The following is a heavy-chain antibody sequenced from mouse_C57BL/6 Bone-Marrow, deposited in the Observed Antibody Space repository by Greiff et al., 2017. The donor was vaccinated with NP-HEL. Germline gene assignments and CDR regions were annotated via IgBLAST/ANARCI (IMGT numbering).Heavy chain of an antibody. V-gene: IGHV1-80*01. CDR3: ARGAY. J-gene: IGHJ3*01. CDR1: GYEFSNYW. Sequence: QVQLQQSGAELVKPGASVKISCKASGYEFSNYWMNWVKQRPGKGLEWIGQIYPGDGDTNYNGKFTDKATLTAAKYSSTAYMQLSRLTSEDSAVYFCARGAYWGQGTLVTVSA. CDR2: IYPGDGDT.